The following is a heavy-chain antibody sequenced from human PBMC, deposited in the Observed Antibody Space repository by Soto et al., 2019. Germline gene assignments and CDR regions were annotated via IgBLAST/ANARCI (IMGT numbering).Heavy chain of an antibody. Sequence: QVQLVQSGAEVKKPASSVTVSCKASGGTFSSYTISWVRQVPGQGLEWMGGVIPIFGTANYAQKFQGRVTITADESTSTAYMELSSLRSEETAVYYCARGNHRWLQLWYCELWGRGTLVTVSS. CDR1: GGTFSSYT. J-gene: IGHJ2*01. CDR2: VIPIFGTA. V-gene: IGHV1-69*12. D-gene: IGHD5-12*01. CDR3: ARGNHRWLQLWYCEL.